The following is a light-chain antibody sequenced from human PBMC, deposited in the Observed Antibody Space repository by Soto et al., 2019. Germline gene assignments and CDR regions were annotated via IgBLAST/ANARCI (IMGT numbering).Light chain of an antibody. CDR2: GAS. CDR1: QTVSSNY. CDR3: QQFTSSLSLT. Sequence: EIVLTQSPGTLSLSPGERATLSCRADQTVSSNYLAWYQQKPGQAPRLLSYGASYRVSGIPDRFSGSGSGTDFTLAISRLEPEDFAVYYCQQFTSSLSLTFGGGTKVEIK. J-gene: IGKJ4*01. V-gene: IGKV3-20*01.